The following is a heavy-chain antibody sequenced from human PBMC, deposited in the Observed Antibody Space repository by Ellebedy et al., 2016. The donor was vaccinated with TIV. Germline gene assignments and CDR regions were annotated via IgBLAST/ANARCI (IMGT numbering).Heavy chain of an antibody. CDR2: INPNSGSI. J-gene: IGHJ4*02. Sequence: ASVKVSCKASGYVFTVYYIHWMRQAAGQGLEWMGWINPNSGSINIAQKFQARITMTRDTSINTVFMELSELRSDDTATYYCARINYRTYYFDYWGQGSLVTVSS. CDR3: ARINYRTYYFDY. CDR1: GYVFTVYY. V-gene: IGHV1-2*02. D-gene: IGHD5-24*01.